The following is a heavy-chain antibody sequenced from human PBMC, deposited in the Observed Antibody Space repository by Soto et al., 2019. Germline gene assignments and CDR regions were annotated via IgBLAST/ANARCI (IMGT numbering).Heavy chain of an antibody. CDR1: GFTFSDYA. CDR3: VKLTNTHYDF. D-gene: IGHD3-3*01. CDR2: IRSNGINT. V-gene: IGHV3-64D*06. J-gene: IGHJ4*02. Sequence: PGESLKISCSASGFTFSDYAIHWVRQAPGKGLEYVSAIRSNGINTDYADSVKGRFTISRDNSRNTVSLQMSSLRAEDTAVYYCVKLTNTHYDFWGQGTLVTVSS.